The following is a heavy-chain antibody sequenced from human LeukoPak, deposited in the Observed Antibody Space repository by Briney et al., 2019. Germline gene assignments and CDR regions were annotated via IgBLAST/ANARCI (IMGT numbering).Heavy chain of an antibody. D-gene: IGHD2-21*01. V-gene: IGHV1-2*02. CDR2: INHNSGGT. Sequence: ASVKVSFKASGYTFTGYYMHWVRQAPGQGLEGMGWINHNSGGTNYAQMFQGRVTMTRDTSISTAYMELSRMRSDDTAVYYCARNRVLWWSGADMFAFDIWRQGTMVTVSS. CDR3: ARNRVLWWSGADMFAFDI. J-gene: IGHJ3*02. CDR1: GYTFTGYY.